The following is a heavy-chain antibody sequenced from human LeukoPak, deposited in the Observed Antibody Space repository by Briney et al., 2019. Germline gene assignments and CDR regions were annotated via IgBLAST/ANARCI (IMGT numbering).Heavy chain of an antibody. J-gene: IGHJ6*04. CDR2: ISSSGSTI. V-gene: IGHV3-48*03. CDR1: GFTFSSYE. CDR3: ARDHYGSGSYYSSDYYYGMDV. Sequence: PAGSLRLSCAASGFTFSSYEMNWVRQAPGKGLEGVSYISSSGSTIYYADSVKGRFTISRDNAKNSLYLQMNSLSAEDTAVYYCARDHYGSGSYYSSDYYYGMDVWGKGTTVTVSS. D-gene: IGHD3-10*01.